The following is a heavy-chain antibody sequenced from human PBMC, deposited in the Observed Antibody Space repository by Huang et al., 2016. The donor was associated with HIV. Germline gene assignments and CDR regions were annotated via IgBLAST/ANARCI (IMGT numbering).Heavy chain of an antibody. CDR3: ARAGGNYLAHGMDV. CDR2: ISGSLKII. V-gene: IGHV3-21*02. J-gene: IGHJ6*02. D-gene: IGHD1-1*01. Sequence: EIQLVESGGGLVKPGGSLRLSCTASGFIFSDYTMNWVRQAPVKGPEWFSSISGSLKIIEYADSVKGRFTISRDYTKNSLYLRMDSLRVEDTGVYYCARAGGNYLAHGMDVWGQGTTVTVSS. CDR1: GFIFSDYT.